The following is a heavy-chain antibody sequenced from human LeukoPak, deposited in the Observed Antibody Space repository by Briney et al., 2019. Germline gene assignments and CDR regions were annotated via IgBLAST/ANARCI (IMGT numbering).Heavy chain of an antibody. CDR3: ATSCYTDDYYYYYYMDV. J-gene: IGHJ6*03. Sequence: GGSLRLSCAASGFTFSSYSMNWVRQAPGKGLEWVSAISGSGGSTYYADSVKGRFTISRDNSKNTLYLQMNSLRAEDTAVYYCATSCYTDDYYYYYYMDVWGKGTTVTVSS. V-gene: IGHV3-23*01. D-gene: IGHD2-2*02. CDR2: ISGSGGST. CDR1: GFTFSSYS.